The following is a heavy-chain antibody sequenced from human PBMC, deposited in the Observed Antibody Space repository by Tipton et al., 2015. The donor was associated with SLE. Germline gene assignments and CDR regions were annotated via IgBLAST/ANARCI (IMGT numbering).Heavy chain of an antibody. CDR1: GGSISSYY. D-gene: IGHD3-3*01. CDR2: IYYSGST. J-gene: IGHJ3*02. Sequence: TLSLTCTVSGGSISSYYWSWIRQPPGKGLEWIGYIYYSGSTYYNPSLKSRVTISVDTSKNQFSLKLSSVTAADTAVYYCARGGWSGYPGDAFDISGRGTRVTVSS. V-gene: IGHV4-59*12. CDR3: ARGGWSGYPGDAFDI.